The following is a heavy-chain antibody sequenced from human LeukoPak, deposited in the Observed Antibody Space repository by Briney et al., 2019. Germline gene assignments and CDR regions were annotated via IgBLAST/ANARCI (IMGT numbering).Heavy chain of an antibody. V-gene: IGHV4-31*03. Sequence: PSETLSLTCTVSGGSISSGGYYWSWIRQHPGKGLEWIGYIYYSGSTYYNPSLKSRVTISVDTSKNQFSLKLSSVTAADTAVYYCARVGCSSTSCYSPFDYWGQGTLVTVSS. D-gene: IGHD2-2*02. CDR1: GGSISSGGYY. CDR3: ARVGCSSTSCYSPFDY. CDR2: IYYSGST. J-gene: IGHJ4*02.